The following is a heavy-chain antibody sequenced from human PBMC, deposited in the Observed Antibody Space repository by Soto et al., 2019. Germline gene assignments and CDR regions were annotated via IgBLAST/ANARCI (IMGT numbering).Heavy chain of an antibody. D-gene: IGHD3-10*01. Sequence: SETLSLTCAVYGGSFGGYYWSWIRQPPGKGLEWIGEINHSGSTNYNPTLKSRVTISIDTSKNQFSLKLSSVTAADTAVYYCARLWFGELLTYYYGMDVWGQGTTVTVSS. V-gene: IGHV4-34*01. CDR3: ARLWFGELLTYYYGMDV. CDR2: INHSGST. CDR1: GGSFGGYY. J-gene: IGHJ6*02.